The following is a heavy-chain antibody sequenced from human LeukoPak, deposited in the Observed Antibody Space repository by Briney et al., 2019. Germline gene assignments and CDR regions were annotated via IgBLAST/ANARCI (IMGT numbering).Heavy chain of an antibody. CDR1: GGTFSSYA. D-gene: IGHD3-10*01. CDR3: AREGFRGVNYGMDV. CDR2: IIPILGIA. J-gene: IGHJ6*02. Sequence: SVKVSCKASGGTFSSYAISWVRQAPGQGLEWMGRIIPILGIANYAQKFQGRVTITADKSTSTAYMELSSLRSEDTAVYYCAREGFRGVNYGMDVWGQGTTVTVSS. V-gene: IGHV1-69*04.